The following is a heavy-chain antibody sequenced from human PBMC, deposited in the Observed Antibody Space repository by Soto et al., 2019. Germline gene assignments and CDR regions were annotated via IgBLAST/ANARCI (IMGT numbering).Heavy chain of an antibody. CDR1: AFTFSNHW. CDR3: ARSNWNPGILDS. Sequence: EVQLVESEGGFVQPGGSLRLSCAASAFTFSNHWMSWVRQAPGKGLEWVANINQDGSEIYYVDSVKGRFTISRDNAKNSLYLQMNSLRAEDTAVYYCARSNWNPGILDSWGQGTLVTVSS. CDR2: INQDGSEI. J-gene: IGHJ4*02. V-gene: IGHV3-7*01. D-gene: IGHD1-20*01.